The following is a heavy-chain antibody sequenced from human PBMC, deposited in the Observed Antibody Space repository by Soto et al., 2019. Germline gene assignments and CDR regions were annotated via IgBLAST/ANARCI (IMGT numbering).Heavy chain of an antibody. J-gene: IGHJ6*02. CDR1: GGSISSGGYY. Sequence: SETLSLTCTVSGGSISSGGYYWSWIRQHPGKGLEWIGYIYYSGSTYYNPSLKSRVTISVDTSKNQFSLKLSSVTAADTAVYYCARDLLGDYGDSGDHYYGMDVWGQGTTVTVSS. D-gene: IGHD4-17*01. CDR2: IYYSGST. CDR3: ARDLLGDYGDSGDHYYGMDV. V-gene: IGHV4-31*03.